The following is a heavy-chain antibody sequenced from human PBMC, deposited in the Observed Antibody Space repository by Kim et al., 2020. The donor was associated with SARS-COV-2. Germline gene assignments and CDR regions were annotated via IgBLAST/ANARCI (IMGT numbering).Heavy chain of an antibody. V-gene: IGHV4-38-2*02. CDR3: ARALGGGSGGDY. D-gene: IGHD2-15*01. CDR2: IYQSAST. CDR1: GYSISNDYF. J-gene: IGHJ4*02. Sequence: SETLSLTCSVSGYSISNDYFWGWIRQPPGEGLEWIGSIYQSASTYYNPSLKSRVTISVDTSKNQFSLELRSVTAADTAMYYCARALGGGSGGDYWGQGTLVTVSS.